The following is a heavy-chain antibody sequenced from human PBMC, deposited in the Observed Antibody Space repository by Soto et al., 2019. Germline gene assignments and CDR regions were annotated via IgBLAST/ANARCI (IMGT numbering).Heavy chain of an antibody. CDR2: IDPSDSYT. V-gene: IGHV5-10-1*01. Sequence: PGESLKISCNGSGYSFTSYWISWVRQMPGKGLEWMGRIDPSDSYTNYSPSFQGHVTISADKSISTAYLQWSSLKASDTAMYYCAIYRLDTDMVIDYWGQGTLVPVYS. D-gene: IGHD5-18*01. J-gene: IGHJ4*02. CDR1: GYSFTSYW. CDR3: AIYRLDTDMVIDY.